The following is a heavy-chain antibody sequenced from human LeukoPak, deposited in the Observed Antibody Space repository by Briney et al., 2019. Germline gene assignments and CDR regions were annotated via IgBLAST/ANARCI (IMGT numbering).Heavy chain of an antibody. Sequence: GESLKISCQGSGYSFNNYWIGWMRQMPGNGLEWMGIIHPGDSGIRYSPSFQGLVTISADMSISTAYLQWSSLKASDTAKYYCARQGGSGTFGAFNVWGQGTMVTVSS. CDR1: GYSFNNYW. J-gene: IGHJ3*01. V-gene: IGHV5-51*01. D-gene: IGHD3-10*01. CDR3: ARQGGSGTFGAFNV. CDR2: IHPGDSGI.